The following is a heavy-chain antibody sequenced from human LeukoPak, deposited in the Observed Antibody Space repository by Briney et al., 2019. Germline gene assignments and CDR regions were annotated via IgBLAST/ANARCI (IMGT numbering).Heavy chain of an antibody. Sequence: GGSLRLSCAASGFTFSSYAMSWVRQAPGKGLKWVSTINDNGDGTYYADSVKGRFTISRDNSYNTVSLQMNSLRDGDTAVYFCARETQLNDFWSVYYGYYLDYWGQGTLVTGSS. CDR3: ARETQLNDFWSVYYGYYLDY. D-gene: IGHD3-3*01. CDR2: INDNGDGT. V-gene: IGHV3-23*01. J-gene: IGHJ4*02. CDR1: GFTFSSYA.